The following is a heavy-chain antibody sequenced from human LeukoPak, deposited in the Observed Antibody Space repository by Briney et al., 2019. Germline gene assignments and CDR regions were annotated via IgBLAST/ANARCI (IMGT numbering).Heavy chain of an antibody. Sequence: GASVKVSCKASGYTFTSYGISWVRQAPGQGLEWMGWISAYNGNTNYAQKLQGRVTMTTDTSTSTAYMELRSLRFDDTAVYYCARDYSSSWSDYYYYYYGMDVWGQGTTVTVSS. D-gene: IGHD6-13*01. CDR3: ARDYSSSWSDYYYYYYGMDV. J-gene: IGHJ6*02. V-gene: IGHV1-18*01. CDR2: ISAYNGNT. CDR1: GYTFTSYG.